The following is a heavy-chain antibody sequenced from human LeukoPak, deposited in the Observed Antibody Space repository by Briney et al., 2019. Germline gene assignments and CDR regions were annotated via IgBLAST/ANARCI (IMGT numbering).Heavy chain of an antibody. V-gene: IGHV4-59*01. Sequence: KPSETLLLTCTVSGGSISSYYWSWIRQPPGKGLEWIGYIYYSGSTNYNPSLKSRVTISVDTSKNQFSLKLSSVTAADTAVYYCARDGRGYSSEPAVGYFDYWGQGTLVTVSS. CDR1: GGSISSYY. CDR2: IYYSGST. D-gene: IGHD6-19*01. CDR3: ARDGRGYSSEPAVGYFDY. J-gene: IGHJ4*02.